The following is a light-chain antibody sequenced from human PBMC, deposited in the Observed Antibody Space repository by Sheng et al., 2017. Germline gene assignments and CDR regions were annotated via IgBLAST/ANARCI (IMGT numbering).Light chain of an antibody. Sequence: EVVMTQSPVALSVSPGERATLSCRASQSVSTNLAWYQQKPGQAPRLLIYAASARASSVPARFSGSGSGTEFTLTISSLQSEDIAVYYCQQYNTWPPLTFGGGTKVEIK. J-gene: IGKJ4*01. CDR3: QQYNTWPPLT. CDR1: QSVSTN. V-gene: IGKV3-15*01. CDR2: AAS.